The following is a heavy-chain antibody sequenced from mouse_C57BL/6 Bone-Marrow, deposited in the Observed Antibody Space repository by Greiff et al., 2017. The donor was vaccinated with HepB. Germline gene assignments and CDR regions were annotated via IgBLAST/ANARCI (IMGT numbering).Heavy chain of an antibody. D-gene: IGHD1-1*01. J-gene: IGHJ1*03. V-gene: IGHV1-18*01. CDR1: GYTFTDYN. CDR2: INPNNGGT. CDR3: ARYYGSSYWYFDV. Sequence: EVQLQQSGPELVKPGASVKIPCKASGYTFTDYNMDWVKQSHGKSLEWIGDINPNNGGTIYNQKFKGKATLTVDKSSSTAYMELRSLTSEDTADYYGARYYGSSYWYFDVWGTGTTVTVSS.